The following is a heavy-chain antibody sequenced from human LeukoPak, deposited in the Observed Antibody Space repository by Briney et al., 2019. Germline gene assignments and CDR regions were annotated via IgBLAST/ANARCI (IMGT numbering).Heavy chain of an antibody. V-gene: IGHV3-53*01. Sequence: GGSLRLSCAASEFSVGSNYMTWVRQAPGKGLEWVSLIYSGGSTYYADSVKGRFTISRDNSKNTLYLQMNSLRAEDTAVYYCARRGYSYGVDYWGQGTLVTVSS. D-gene: IGHD5-18*01. J-gene: IGHJ4*02. CDR1: EFSVGSNY. CDR2: IYSGGST. CDR3: ARRGYSYGVDY.